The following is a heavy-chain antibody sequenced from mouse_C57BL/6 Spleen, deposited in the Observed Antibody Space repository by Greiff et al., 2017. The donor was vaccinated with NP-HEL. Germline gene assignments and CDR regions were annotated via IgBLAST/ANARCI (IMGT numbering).Heavy chain of an antibody. CDR3: AREGGGYYPFAY. J-gene: IGHJ3*01. V-gene: IGHV1-52*01. CDR1: GYTFTSYW. CDR2: IDPSDSET. D-gene: IGHD2-3*01. Sequence: QVQLQQPGAELVRPGSSVKLSCKASGYTFTSYWMHWVKQRPIQGLEWIGNIDPSDSETHYNQKFKDKATLTVDKSSSTAYMQLSSLTAEDSAVYYCAREGGGYYPFAYWGQGTLVTVSA.